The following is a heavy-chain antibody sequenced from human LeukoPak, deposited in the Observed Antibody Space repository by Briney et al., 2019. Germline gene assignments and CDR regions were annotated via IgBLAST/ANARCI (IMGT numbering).Heavy chain of an antibody. V-gene: IGHV4-31*03. CDR1: GGSISSGGYY. Sequence: SETLSLTCTVSGGSISSGGYYWSWIRQHPGKGLEWVGYLHKSGSTYYNPSLKSRVTISVDTSKNQFSLKLSSVTAADTAVYYCARGSLTYYDSSGYYYRAFDIWGQGTMVPVSS. D-gene: IGHD3-22*01. CDR2: LHKSGST. J-gene: IGHJ3*02. CDR3: ARGSLTYYDSSGYYYRAFDI.